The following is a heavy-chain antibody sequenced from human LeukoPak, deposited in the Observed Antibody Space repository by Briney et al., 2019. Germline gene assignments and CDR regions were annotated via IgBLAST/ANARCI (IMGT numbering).Heavy chain of an antibody. Sequence: SETLSLTCTVSGGSISSGGYYWSWIRQHPGKGLEWVGYIYYSGSTYYNPSLKSRVTISVDTSKNQFSLKLSSVTAADTAVYYCASSAPLGAFDIWGQGTMVTVSS. J-gene: IGHJ3*02. V-gene: IGHV4-31*03. CDR1: GGSISSGGYY. CDR3: ASSAPLGAFDI. CDR2: IYYSGST.